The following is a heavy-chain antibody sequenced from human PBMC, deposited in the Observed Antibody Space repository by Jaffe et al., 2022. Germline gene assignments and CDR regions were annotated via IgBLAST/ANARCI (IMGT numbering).Heavy chain of an antibody. CDR2: IFSNDEK. V-gene: IGHV2-26*01. J-gene: IGHJ3*02. Sequence: QVTLKESGPVLVKPTETLTLTCTVSGFSLSNARMGVSWIRQPPGKALEWLAHIFSNDEKSYSTSLKSRLTISKDTSKSQVVLTMTNMDPVDTATYYCARIVENIVATPHAAFDIWGQGTMVTVSS. CDR3: ARIVENIVATPHAAFDI. CDR1: GFSLSNARMG. D-gene: IGHD5-12*01.